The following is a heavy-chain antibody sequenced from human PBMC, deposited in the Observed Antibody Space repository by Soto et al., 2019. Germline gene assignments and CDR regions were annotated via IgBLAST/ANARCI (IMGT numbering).Heavy chain of an antibody. CDR3: AKAGSSSSLSVDY. CDR1: GFTFSSYG. Sequence: GGPLRLSCAASGFTFSSYGMHWVRQAPGKGLEWVAVISYDGSNRYYADSVKGRFTISRDNSKNTLYLQMNSLRAEDTAVYYCAKAGSSSSLSVDYWGQGTLVTVSS. V-gene: IGHV3-30*18. J-gene: IGHJ4*02. CDR2: ISYDGSNR. D-gene: IGHD6-6*01.